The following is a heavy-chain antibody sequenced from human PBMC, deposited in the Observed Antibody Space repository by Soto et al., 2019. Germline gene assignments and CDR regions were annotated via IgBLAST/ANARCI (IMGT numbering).Heavy chain of an antibody. CDR2: ISSGSSDT. V-gene: IGHV3-21*01. CDR1: GFTFSRDS. Sequence: VGSLRLSCEASGFTFSRDSMNWVRQVPGKGLEWVASISSGSSDTWYADSVKGRFIISRDNAQNSLFLQMNTLRPEDTAMYYCARVAYWGPGTQVTVSS. CDR3: ARVAY. J-gene: IGHJ4*02.